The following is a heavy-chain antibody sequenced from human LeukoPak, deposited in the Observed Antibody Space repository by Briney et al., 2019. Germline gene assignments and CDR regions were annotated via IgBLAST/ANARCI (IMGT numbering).Heavy chain of an antibody. J-gene: IGHJ4*02. CDR1: GFTFSSYE. V-gene: IGHV3-48*03. Sequence: GGSLRLSCAASGFTFSSYEMNWVRQAPGKGLEWVSYISSSGNTISYANSVKGRFTISRDNAKNSLYLQMNSLRAEDTAVYYCARAPGYSYGYSLDYWGQGTLVTVSS. CDR3: ARAPGYSYGYSLDY. CDR2: ISSSGNTI. D-gene: IGHD5-18*01.